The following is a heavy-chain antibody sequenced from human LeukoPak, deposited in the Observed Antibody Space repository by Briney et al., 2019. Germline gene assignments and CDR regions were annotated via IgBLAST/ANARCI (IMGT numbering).Heavy chain of an antibody. CDR1: GYTFSSYE. Sequence: PGGSLRLSCAASGYTFSSYEMNWVRQAPGKGLQWVSYISGSGNTIWYADSVKGRFTISRDNAQNSLYLQMNSLRAEDTAVYYCARENWFDSWGQGTLVTVSS. V-gene: IGHV3-48*03. J-gene: IGHJ5*01. CDR2: ISGSGNTI. CDR3: ARENWFDS.